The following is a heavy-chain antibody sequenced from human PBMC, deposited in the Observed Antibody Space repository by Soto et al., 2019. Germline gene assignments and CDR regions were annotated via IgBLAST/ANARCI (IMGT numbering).Heavy chain of an antibody. Sequence: SETLSLTCTVSGGSISSYYWSWIRQPAGKGLEWIGRIYTSGSTNYNPSLKSRVTMPVDTSKNQFSLKLSSVTAADTAVYYCARDPISSSSWYIFSYFDYWGQGTLVTVSS. J-gene: IGHJ4*02. V-gene: IGHV4-4*07. CDR1: GGSISSYY. CDR2: IYTSGST. D-gene: IGHD6-13*01. CDR3: ARDPISSSSWYIFSYFDY.